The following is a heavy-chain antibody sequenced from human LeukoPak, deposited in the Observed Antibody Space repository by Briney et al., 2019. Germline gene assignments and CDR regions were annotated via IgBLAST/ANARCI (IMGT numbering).Heavy chain of an antibody. Sequence: SETLSLTCTVSGGSISSGSYYWSWTRQPAGKGLEWIGRIYTSGSTNYNPSLKSRVTISVDTSKNQFSLKLSSVTAADTAVYYCARDPPLRCRAFDIWGQGTMVTVSS. CDR1: GGSISSGSYY. J-gene: IGHJ3*02. V-gene: IGHV4-61*02. CDR2: IYTSGST. CDR3: ARDPPLRCRAFDI.